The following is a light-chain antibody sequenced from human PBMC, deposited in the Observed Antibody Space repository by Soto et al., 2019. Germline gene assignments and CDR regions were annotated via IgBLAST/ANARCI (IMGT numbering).Light chain of an antibody. J-gene: IGKJ1*01. CDR2: GAS. CDR3: QYYDTSSRK. Sequence: EIMLTQSPGTLSLSPGERATLSCRASQSVSSSFLAWYQQKPGQAPRLLIYGASIRATGIPDRFSGSGSGTDFTLSINRLYPEDYAMYLCQYYDTSSRKFGPGT. CDR1: QSVSSSF. V-gene: IGKV3-20*01.